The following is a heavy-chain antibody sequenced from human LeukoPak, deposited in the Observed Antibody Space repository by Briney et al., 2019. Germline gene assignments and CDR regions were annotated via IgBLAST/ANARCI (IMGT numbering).Heavy chain of an antibody. J-gene: IGHJ6*02. D-gene: IGHD3-22*01. Sequence: GGSLRLSCEASGFIFSTYGMHWVRQAPGKGLEWVTFIRYDETNKYYADSVKGRFTISRDNSKNTLYLQMNSLRAEDTAVYYCARESVVILPGSGGGLDVWGQGTTVTVSS. CDR1: GFIFSTYG. V-gene: IGHV3-30*02. CDR2: IRYDETNK. CDR3: ARESVVILPGSGGGLDV.